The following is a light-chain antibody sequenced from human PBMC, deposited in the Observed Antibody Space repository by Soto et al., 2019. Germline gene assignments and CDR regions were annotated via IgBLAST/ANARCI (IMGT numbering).Light chain of an antibody. CDR1: SSNIPNNY. CDR3: QSYDTFLSAVV. CDR2: DND. J-gene: IGLJ2*01. V-gene: IGLV1-51*01. Sequence: QSVLTQPPSVSAAPGQRVTISCSGSSSNIPNNYVSWYQQLPGTGPKLLIYDNDKRPSGIPDRFSGSKSGTAATLGVTGLLPEDEADYYCQSYDTFLSAVVFGGGTKLTVL.